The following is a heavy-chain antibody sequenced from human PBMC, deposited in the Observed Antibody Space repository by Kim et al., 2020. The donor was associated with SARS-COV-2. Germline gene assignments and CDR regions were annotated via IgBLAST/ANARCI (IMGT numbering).Heavy chain of an antibody. Sequence: YADSGTGRFTIPRDNAKTSLSLQMNSLRAEDTAVYYCARPGDGYNAFDYWGQGALVTVSS. J-gene: IGHJ4*02. V-gene: IGHV3-11*01. D-gene: IGHD5-12*01. CDR3: ARPGDGYNAFDY.